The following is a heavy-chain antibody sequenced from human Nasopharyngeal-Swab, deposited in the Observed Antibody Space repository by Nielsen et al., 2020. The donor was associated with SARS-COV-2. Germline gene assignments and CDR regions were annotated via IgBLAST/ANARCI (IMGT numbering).Heavy chain of an antibody. Sequence: ASVKVSCKASGYTFTSYAMNWVRQAPGQGLEWMGWSNTNTGNPTYAQGFKGRFVFSLDTSVSTAYLQISSLKAEDTAVYYCARQSIVYGMDVWGQGTTVTVSS. D-gene: IGHD3-16*02. CDR3: ARQSIVYGMDV. V-gene: IGHV7-4-1*02. CDR1: GYTFTSYA. J-gene: IGHJ6*02. CDR2: SNTNTGNP.